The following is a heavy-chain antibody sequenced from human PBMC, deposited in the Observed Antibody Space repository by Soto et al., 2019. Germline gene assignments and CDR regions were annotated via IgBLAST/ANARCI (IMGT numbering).Heavy chain of an antibody. V-gene: IGHV1-69*06. Sequence: SVKVSCKASGGTFSSYAISWVRQAPGQGLEWMGGIIPIFGTANYAQKFQGRVTITADKSTSTAYMELSSLRSEDTAVYYCARIVDSSGYYHHFDYWGQGTLVTVSS. D-gene: IGHD3-22*01. CDR1: GGTFSSYA. J-gene: IGHJ4*02. CDR2: IIPIFGTA. CDR3: ARIVDSSGYYHHFDY.